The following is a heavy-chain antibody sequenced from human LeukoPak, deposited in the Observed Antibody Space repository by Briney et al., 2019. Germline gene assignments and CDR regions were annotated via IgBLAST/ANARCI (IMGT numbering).Heavy chain of an antibody. V-gene: IGHV3-73*01. Sequence: GGSLSLFRAASWFIFSVSAMQWARQPSGGGREWVGCIISKANSYAAAYAASVKGRFTISRDDSKNTAYLQMNSRKTEDTAVYYCTRVGSYSGNSWDYWGQGTLVTVSS. CDR3: TRVGSYSGNSWDY. D-gene: IGHD1-26*01. J-gene: IGHJ4*02. CDR1: WFIFSVSA. CDR2: IISKANSYAA.